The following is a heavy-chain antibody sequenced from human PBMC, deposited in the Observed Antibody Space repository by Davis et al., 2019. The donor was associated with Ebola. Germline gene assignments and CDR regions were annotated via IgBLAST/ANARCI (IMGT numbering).Heavy chain of an antibody. CDR2: IDPSDSYT. D-gene: IGHD5-24*01. CDR3: ARGLSEERRWLQSPFDY. V-gene: IGHV5-10-1*01. Sequence: GESLKISCKGSGYSFTSYWISWVRQMPGKGLEWMGRIDPSDSYTNYSPSFQGHVTISADKSISTAYLQWSSLKASDTAMYYCARGLSEERRWLQSPFDYWGQGTLVTVSS. J-gene: IGHJ4*02. CDR1: GYSFTSYW.